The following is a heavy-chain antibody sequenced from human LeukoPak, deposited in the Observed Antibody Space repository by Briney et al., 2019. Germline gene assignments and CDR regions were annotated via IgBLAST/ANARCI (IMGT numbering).Heavy chain of an antibody. D-gene: IGHD2-15*01. CDR2: IYHSGST. CDR3: ARSEGYCSGGSCYIWFDP. J-gene: IGHJ5*02. CDR1: GGSISSGGYS. Sequence: PSETLSLTCAVSGGSISSGGYSWSWIRQPPGKGLEWIGYIYHSGSTYYNPSLKSRVTISVDRSKNQFSLKLSSVTAADTAVYYCARSEGYCSGGSCYIWFDPWGQGTLVTVSS. V-gene: IGHV4-30-2*01.